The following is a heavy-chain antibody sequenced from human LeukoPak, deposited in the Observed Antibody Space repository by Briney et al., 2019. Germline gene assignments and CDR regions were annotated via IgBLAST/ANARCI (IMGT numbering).Heavy chain of an antibody. D-gene: IGHD4/OR15-4a*01. CDR1: GYSISSGYY. CDR2: IYHSGST. V-gene: IGHV4-38-2*01. Sequence: SETLSLTCAVSGYSISSGYYWGWIRQPPGKGLEWIGSIYHSGSTYYNPSLKSRVTISVDTSKNQFSLKLSSVTAADTAVYYCARGEEVLENAFDIWGQGTMVTVSS. CDR3: ARGEEVLENAFDI. J-gene: IGHJ3*02.